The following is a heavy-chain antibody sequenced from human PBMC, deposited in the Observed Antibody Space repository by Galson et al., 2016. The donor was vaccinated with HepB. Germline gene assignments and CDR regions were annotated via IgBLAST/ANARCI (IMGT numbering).Heavy chain of an antibody. D-gene: IGHD6-19*01. CDR2: IDIAGDT. J-gene: IGHJ4*02. Sequence: SLRLSCAASGFIFSNYDMHWVRQVAGKGLEWVSCIDIAGDTYYPDSVKGRFTISRENAKSTVYLQINSLRAEDTAVYYCVRGVAGGDCWGKGTLVTVSS. V-gene: IGHV3-13*01. CDR1: GFIFSNYD. CDR3: VRGVAGGDC.